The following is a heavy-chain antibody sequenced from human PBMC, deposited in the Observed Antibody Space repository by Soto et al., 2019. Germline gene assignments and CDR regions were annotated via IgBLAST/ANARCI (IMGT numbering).Heavy chain of an antibody. CDR3: ARDLDYEEAFDI. CDR2: IYYSGST. Sequence: PSETLSLTCTVSGGSISSGGYYWSWIRQHPGKGLEWIGYIYYSGSTYYNPSLKSRVTISVDTSKNQFSLKLSSVTAADTAVYYCARDLDYEEAFDIWGQGTMVTVSS. V-gene: IGHV4-31*03. J-gene: IGHJ3*02. CDR1: GGSISSGGYY. D-gene: IGHD4-17*01.